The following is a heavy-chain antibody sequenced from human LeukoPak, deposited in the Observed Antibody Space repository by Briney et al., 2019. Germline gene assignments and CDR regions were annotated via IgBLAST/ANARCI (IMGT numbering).Heavy chain of an antibody. CDR3: ARARTVVVPAAMFLNWFDP. D-gene: IGHD2-2*01. V-gene: IGHV4-30-2*01. J-gene: IGHJ5*02. CDR2: IYHRGST. Sequence: PSDTLSLTCAVSGRSISSGGYSWTWIRQPPGKGLEWIGNIYHRGSTYYNSSLKSRVIISVDRSKNQFSLKLSSVTTADTAVYDCARARTVVVPAAMFLNWFDPWGQGTLVTVSS. CDR1: GRSISSGGYS.